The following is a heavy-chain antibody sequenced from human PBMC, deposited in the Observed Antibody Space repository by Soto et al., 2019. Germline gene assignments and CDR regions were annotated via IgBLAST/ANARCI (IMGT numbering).Heavy chain of an antibody. CDR1: GFTFSSYA. J-gene: IGHJ3*02. V-gene: IGHV3-30-3*01. Sequence: VQLVESGGGVVQPGGSLRLSCAASGFTFSSYAMHWVRQAPGKGLEWVAVISYDGSNKYYADSVKGRFTISRDNSKNTLYLQMNSLRAEDTAVYYCARDSAVGSGSYPIWGQGTMVTVSS. CDR2: ISYDGSNK. D-gene: IGHD1-26*01. CDR3: ARDSAVGSGSYPI.